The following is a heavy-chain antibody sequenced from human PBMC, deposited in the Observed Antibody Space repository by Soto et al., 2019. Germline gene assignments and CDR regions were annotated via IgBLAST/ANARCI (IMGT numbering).Heavy chain of an antibody. J-gene: IGHJ4*02. CDR3: AKSQEVGAHFFDS. Sequence: GGSLSLSCEASGFTFSGLDMHWVRQPPGKGLEWVSSIGTAGDTYYAVSVKGRLTISRDNAKNSLSLQMNSLRAGDMAVYFCAKSQEVGAHFFDSWGQGTQVTVSS. CDR2: IGTAGDT. V-gene: IGHV3-13*01. D-gene: IGHD2-15*01. CDR1: GFTFSGLD.